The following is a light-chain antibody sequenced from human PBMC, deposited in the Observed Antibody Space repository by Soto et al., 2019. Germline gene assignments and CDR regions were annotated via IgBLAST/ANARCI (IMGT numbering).Light chain of an antibody. CDR3: QRANDFPLA. CDR2: TTS. J-gene: IGKJ4*01. Sequence: DIPMTQSPSSVSASVGDRVTITCRASQNIYGWLAWYQQKPGKAPNLLIHTTSILQSGVPSRFSGSGSGTNFTLTISSLQPEDFATYYCQRANDFPLAFGGGTKVEIK. CDR1: QNIYGW. V-gene: IGKV1-12*01.